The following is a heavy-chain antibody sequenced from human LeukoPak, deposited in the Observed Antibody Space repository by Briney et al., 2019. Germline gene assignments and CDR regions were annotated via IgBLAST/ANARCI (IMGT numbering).Heavy chain of an antibody. Sequence: ASVKVSCKASGYTFTGYYIHWVRQAPGQGLEWMGWINPNSGGTNSAQKFQGRVTLTRDTSISTAYLELSSLSYDDTAVYYCARNLGSGWIIVDYWGQGTLVTVSS. D-gene: IGHD6-19*01. CDR3: ARNLGSGWIIVDY. V-gene: IGHV1-2*02. J-gene: IGHJ4*02. CDR1: GYTFTGYY. CDR2: INPNSGGT.